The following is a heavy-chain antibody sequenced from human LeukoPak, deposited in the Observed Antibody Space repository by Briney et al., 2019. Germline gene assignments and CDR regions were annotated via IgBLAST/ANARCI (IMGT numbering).Heavy chain of an antibody. D-gene: IGHD6-13*01. CDR3: ATRSSHTSSWYVYLFWDY. V-gene: IGHV3-7*01. CDR1: GFTFSDYW. Sequence: GGSLRLSCAASGFTFSDYWMTWVRQAPGRGLEGVANINQDGSEKNYVYSVKGGVTISRDNAKNSLYLQMNRLRAEDTAIYYCATRSSHTSSWYVYLFWDYWGQGALVTVSA. J-gene: IGHJ4*02. CDR2: INQDGSEK.